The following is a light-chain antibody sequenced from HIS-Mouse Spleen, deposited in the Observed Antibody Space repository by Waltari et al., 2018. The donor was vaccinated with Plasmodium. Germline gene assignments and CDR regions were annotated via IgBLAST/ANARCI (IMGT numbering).Light chain of an antibody. J-gene: IGLJ3*02. CDR3: YSTDSSGNHRV. CDR1: ALPKKY. CDR2: EDS. V-gene: IGLV3-10*01. Sequence: SYELTQPPPVSVSPGQTARITCPGAALPKKYDYSYQQKSSPAPVLVIYEDSKRPSGIPERFSGSSSGTMATLTISGAQVEDEADYYCYSTDSSGNHRVFGGGTKLTVL.